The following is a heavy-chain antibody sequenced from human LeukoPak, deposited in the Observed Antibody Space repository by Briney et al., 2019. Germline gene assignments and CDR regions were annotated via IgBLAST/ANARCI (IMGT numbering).Heavy chain of an antibody. Sequence: PGGSLRLSCAASGFTFSNYWMTWVRQAPGKGLEWVANIKHDGSEKYYVDSVKGRFTISRDNAKNSMCLQMNSLRVEDTAVYYCARDDSGPHYWGQGTLVTVSS. CDR3: ARDDSGPHY. CDR2: IKHDGSEK. J-gene: IGHJ4*02. V-gene: IGHV3-7*01. D-gene: IGHD6-19*01. CDR1: GFTFSNYW.